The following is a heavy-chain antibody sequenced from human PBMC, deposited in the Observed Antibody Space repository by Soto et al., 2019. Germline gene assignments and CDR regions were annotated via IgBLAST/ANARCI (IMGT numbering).Heavy chain of an antibody. D-gene: IGHD6-13*01. CDR3: ASSGGGSSWPNGMDV. J-gene: IGHJ6*02. V-gene: IGHV1-2*04. Sequence: QVQLVQSGAEVKKPGASVKVSCKASGYTFTGYYMHWVRQAPGQGLEWMGWINPNSGGTNYAQKFQCWVTMTRDTSISTAYMELSRLRSDDTAVYYCASSGGGSSWPNGMDVWGQGTTVTVSS. CDR1: GYTFTGYY. CDR2: INPNSGGT.